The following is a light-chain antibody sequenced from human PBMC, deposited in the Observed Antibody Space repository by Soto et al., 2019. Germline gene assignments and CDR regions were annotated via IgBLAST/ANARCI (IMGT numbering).Light chain of an antibody. V-gene: IGLV2-14*01. J-gene: IGLJ1*01. Sequence: QSALTQPASVSGSPGQSITISCTGTSSDVGGYNYVSWYQQYPDKAPKLMIFEVSNRPSGVSNRFSGSKSGNTASLTISGLQAEDEADYYCISYTRSSTPYVFGTGTKLTVL. CDR1: SSDVGGYNY. CDR2: EVS. CDR3: ISYTRSSTPYV.